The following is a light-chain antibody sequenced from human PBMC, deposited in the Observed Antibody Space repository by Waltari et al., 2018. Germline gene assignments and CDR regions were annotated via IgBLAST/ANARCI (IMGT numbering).Light chain of an antibody. J-gene: IGLJ2*01. Sequence: QSALTQFASVSGSPGQSITISCTGTSSDVGGHNYVSWYQQHPGKAPKLMIYDVSVRPSGGSNRFSGSKSGNTASLTISGLQAGDEADYYCSSYTTSHTIVFGGGTKVTVL. CDR2: DVS. V-gene: IGLV2-14*03. CDR3: SSYTTSHTIV. CDR1: SSDVGGHNY.